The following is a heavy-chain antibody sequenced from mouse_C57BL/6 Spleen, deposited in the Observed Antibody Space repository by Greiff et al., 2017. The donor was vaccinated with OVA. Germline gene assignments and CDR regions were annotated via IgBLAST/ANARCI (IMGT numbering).Heavy chain of an antibody. CDR2: INPSNGGT. V-gene: IGHV1-53*01. Sequence: QVQLQQPGTDLVKPGASVKLSCTASGYTFTSYWMHWVKQRPGQGLEWIGNINPSNGGTNYNEKFKSKATLTVDKSSSTAYMQLSSLTSEDAAVDYCGRESNWERYFDYWGKGTTLTVSS. D-gene: IGHD4-1*01. CDR1: GYTFTSYW. CDR3: GRESNWERYFDY. J-gene: IGHJ2*01.